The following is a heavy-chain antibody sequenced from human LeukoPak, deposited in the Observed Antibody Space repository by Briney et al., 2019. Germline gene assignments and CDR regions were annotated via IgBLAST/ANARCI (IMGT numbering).Heavy chain of an antibody. V-gene: IGHV3-74*01. CDR1: GFTWSSYW. D-gene: IGHD1-7*01. CDR2: INSDGTIT. Sequence: SRRLHGAATGFTWSSYWMHWVRHVPGKWLVWVSHINSDGTITNYADSVKGRFTISRDNAKITLYLQMNGRRAEDTAVYYCERVWDVNYADYWGQGTLVTVSS. CDR3: ERVWDVNYADY. J-gene: IGHJ4*02.